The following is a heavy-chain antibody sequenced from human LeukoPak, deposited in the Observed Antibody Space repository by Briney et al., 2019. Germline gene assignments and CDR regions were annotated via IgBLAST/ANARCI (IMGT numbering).Heavy chain of an antibody. CDR3: ARGRGYGLYYYYYGMDV. D-gene: IGHD5-18*01. CDR2: IYTSGST. V-gene: IGHV4-4*07. Sequence: SETLSLTCTVSGGSISSYYWSWIRQPAGKGLEWIGRIYTSGSTNYNPSLKSRVTMSVDTSKNQFSLKLSSVTAADTAVYYCARGRGYGLYYYYYGMDVWGQGTTVAVSS. J-gene: IGHJ6*02. CDR1: GGSISSYY.